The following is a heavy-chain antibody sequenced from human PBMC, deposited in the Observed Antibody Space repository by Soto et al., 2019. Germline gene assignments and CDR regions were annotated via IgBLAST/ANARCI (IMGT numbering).Heavy chain of an antibody. CDR2: MNPNSGNT. V-gene: IGHV1-8*01. CDR1: GYTFTSYD. D-gene: IGHD5-18*01. J-gene: IGHJ4*02. CDR3: AREKRCGYADY. Sequence: QVQLVQSGAEVKKPGASVKVSCKASGYTFTSYDINWVRQATGQGLEWMGWMNPNSGNTGYAQKFQGRVTMTRNTSISTDYMEPTTLRSEDTSVYYCAREKRCGYADYWGQGTLVTVSS.